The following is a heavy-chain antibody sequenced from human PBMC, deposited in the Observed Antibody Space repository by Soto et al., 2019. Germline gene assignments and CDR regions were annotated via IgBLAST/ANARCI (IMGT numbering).Heavy chain of an antibody. D-gene: IGHD2-15*01. Sequence: SETLSLTCAVYGGSFSGYYWSWIRQPPGKGLEWIGEINHSGSTNYNPSLKSRVTISVDTSKNQFSLKLSSVTAADTAVYYCARVRCSGGSCYSRTGIDYWGQGTLVTVSS. CDR1: GGSFSGYY. CDR3: ARVRCSGGSCYSRTGIDY. V-gene: IGHV4-34*01. J-gene: IGHJ4*02. CDR2: INHSGST.